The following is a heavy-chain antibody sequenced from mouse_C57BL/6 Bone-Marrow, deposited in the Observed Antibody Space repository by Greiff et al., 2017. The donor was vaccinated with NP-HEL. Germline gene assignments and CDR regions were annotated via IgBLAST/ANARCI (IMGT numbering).Heavy chain of an antibody. J-gene: IGHJ1*03. CDR2: IDPSDSYT. CDR1: GYTFTSYW. CDR3: ANLGPNYYGSSWWYFDV. Sequence: QVQLQQPGAELVMPGASVKLSCKASGYTFTSYWMHWVKQRPGQGLEWIGEIDPSDSYTNYNQKFKGKSTLTVDKSSRTAYMQLSSLTSEDSAVYYCANLGPNYYGSSWWYFDVWGTGTTVTVSS. V-gene: IGHV1-69*01. D-gene: IGHD1-1*01.